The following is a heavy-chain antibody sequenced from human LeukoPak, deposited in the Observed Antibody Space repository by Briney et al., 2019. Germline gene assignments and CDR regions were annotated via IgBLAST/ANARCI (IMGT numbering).Heavy chain of an antibody. Sequence: SETLSLTCTVSGGSVSSGSYYWSWIRQPPGKGLEWIGYIYYSGSTNYNPSLKSRVTISVDTSKNQFSLKLSSVTAADTAVYYCARGGGSLSLPHSSLDPWGQGTLVIVSS. D-gene: IGHD2-15*01. CDR1: GGSVSSGSYY. J-gene: IGHJ5*02. V-gene: IGHV4-61*01. CDR2: IYYSGST. CDR3: ARGGGSLSLPHSSLDP.